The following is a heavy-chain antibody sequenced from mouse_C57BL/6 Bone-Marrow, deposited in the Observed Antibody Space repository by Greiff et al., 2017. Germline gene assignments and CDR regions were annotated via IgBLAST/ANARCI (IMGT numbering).Heavy chain of an antibody. J-gene: IGHJ1*03. Sequence: VQLQQSGPVLVKPGASVKMSCKASGYTFTDYYMNWVKQSHGKSLEWIGVINPYNGGTSYNQKFKGKATLTVDKSYSTAYMERNSLTSEDSAVYYCARGTAYWYFDVWGTGTTVTVSS. CDR2: INPYNGGT. CDR3: ARGTAYWYFDV. CDR1: GYTFTDYY. D-gene: IGHD3-3*01. V-gene: IGHV1-19*01.